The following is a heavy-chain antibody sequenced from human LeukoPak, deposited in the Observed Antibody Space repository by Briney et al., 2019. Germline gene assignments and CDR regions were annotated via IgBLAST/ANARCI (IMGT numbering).Heavy chain of an antibody. J-gene: IGHJ4*02. D-gene: IGHD6-13*01. CDR2: IYYIGST. CDR1: GGSISSYY. CDR3: ARAPQDGSNWSHYFDH. V-gene: IGHV4-59*01. Sequence: SETLSLTCTVAGGSISSYYWSWIRQPPGKRLEWIGYIYYIGSTNYNPSLNNRVTISIVRSRNQFSLKLNSVTPADTAVYYCARAPQDGSNWSHYFDHWGRGALVTVSS.